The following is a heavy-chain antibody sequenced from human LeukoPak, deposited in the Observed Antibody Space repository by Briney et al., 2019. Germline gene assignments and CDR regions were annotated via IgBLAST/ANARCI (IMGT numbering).Heavy chain of an antibody. D-gene: IGHD1-26*01. CDR3: TRHDMDVAGASLGYFDY. CDR2: IYYSGST. J-gene: IGHJ4*02. V-gene: IGHV4-59*08. CDR1: GGSISRYY. Sequence: SETLSLTSTVSGGSISRYYWSWIRQPAGIGLEWIGYIYYSGSTNYNPSLKSRVTISVDMSKNQFSLKLSSVTAADTAVYYCTRHDMDVAGASLGYFDYWGQGTLVTVSS.